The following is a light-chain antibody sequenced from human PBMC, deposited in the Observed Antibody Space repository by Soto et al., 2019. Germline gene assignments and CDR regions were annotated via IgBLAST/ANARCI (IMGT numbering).Light chain of an antibody. CDR2: GAS. CDR1: QSVSSSY. J-gene: IGKJ4*01. V-gene: IGKV3-20*01. Sequence: EIVLTQSPGTLTLSPGERATLSCRASQSVSSSYLAWYQQKPGQAPRLLIYGASSRATGIPDRFSGSGSGTDFTLTISRLEPEDFAVYYCQQYGSLRLTIGGGTQVEIK. CDR3: QQYGSLRLT.